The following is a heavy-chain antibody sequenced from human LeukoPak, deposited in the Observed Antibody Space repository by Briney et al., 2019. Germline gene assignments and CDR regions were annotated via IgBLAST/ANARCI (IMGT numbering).Heavy chain of an antibody. CDR3: ARERRITMVRGVLLDAFDI. J-gene: IGHJ3*02. D-gene: IGHD3-10*01. CDR1: GYTFTGYY. Sequence: GASVKVSCKASGYTFTGYYMHWVRQAPGQGLEWMGWINPNSGGTNYAQKFQGRVTMTRDTSISPAYMELSRLRSDDTAVYYCARERRITMVRGVLLDAFDIWGQGTMVTVSS. CDR2: INPNSGGT. V-gene: IGHV1-2*02.